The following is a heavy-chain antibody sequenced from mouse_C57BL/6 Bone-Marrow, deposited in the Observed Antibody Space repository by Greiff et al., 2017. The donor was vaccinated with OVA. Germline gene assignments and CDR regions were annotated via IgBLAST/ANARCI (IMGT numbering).Heavy chain of an antibody. J-gene: IGHJ4*01. CDR3: AEGIGSSYAMDY. CDR1: GFTFRSYA. V-gene: IGHV5-4*03. D-gene: IGHD1-1*01. Sequence: EVKLQESGGGLVKPGGSLKLSCAASGFTFRSYAMSWVRQTPETRLEWVATISDGGSYTYYPDNVQGRFTISRDNAKNNLYLQMSHLKSEDTAMYYCAEGIGSSYAMDYWGQGTSVTVSS. CDR2: ISDGGSYT.